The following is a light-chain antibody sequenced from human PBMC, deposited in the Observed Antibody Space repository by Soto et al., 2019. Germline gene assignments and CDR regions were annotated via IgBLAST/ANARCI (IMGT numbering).Light chain of an antibody. V-gene: IGKV4-1*01. CDR1: QSVLYSSNNKNY. J-gene: IGKJ5*01. CDR3: QQYYSTPPVT. CDR2: WAS. Sequence: DIVMTQSPDSLAVSLGERATINCKSSQSVLYSSNNKNYLACYQQKPGQPPKLLIYWASTRESGVPDRFIGSGSGTDFTLTISSLQAEDVSVYYCQQYYSTPPVTFGQGTRLEIK.